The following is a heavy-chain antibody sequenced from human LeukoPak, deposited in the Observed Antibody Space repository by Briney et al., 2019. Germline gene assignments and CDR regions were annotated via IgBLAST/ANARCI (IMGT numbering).Heavy chain of an antibody. CDR1: GFTFSSYG. Sequence: TGGSLRLSCAASGFTFSSYGMHWVRQAPGKGLEWVAVIWYDGSNKYYADSVKGRFTISRDNSKNTLYLQMNSLGAEDTAVYCCAKNTRRYYYGSGVDYFDYWGQGTLVTVSS. D-gene: IGHD3-10*01. CDR3: AKNTRRYYYGSGVDYFDY. V-gene: IGHV3-33*06. J-gene: IGHJ4*02. CDR2: IWYDGSNK.